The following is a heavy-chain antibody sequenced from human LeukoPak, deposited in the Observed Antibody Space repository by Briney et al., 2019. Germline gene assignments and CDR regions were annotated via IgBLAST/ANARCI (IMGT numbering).Heavy chain of an antibody. D-gene: IGHD5-18*01. CDR3: ASPGSVGDTGMPDY. V-gene: IGHV3-7*01. Sequence: PGGSLRLSCAASGFTFSSYWIHWVRQAPGKGLEWVANIKQDGSEKYYVDSVKGRFTISRDNAKKSLYLHMNSLRAEDTAVYYCASPGSVGDTGMPDYWGQGTLVTVSS. J-gene: IGHJ4*02. CDR2: IKQDGSEK. CDR1: GFTFSSYW.